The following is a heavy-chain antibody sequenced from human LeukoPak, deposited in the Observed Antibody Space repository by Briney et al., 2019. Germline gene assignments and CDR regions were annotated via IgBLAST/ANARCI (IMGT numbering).Heavy chain of an antibody. CDR2: ISYTGIT. J-gene: IGHJ4*02. D-gene: IGHD3-9*01. V-gene: IGHV4-39*01. CDR3: ARSPRGSSWFYFDS. CDR1: GGSFSGSIYY. Sequence: SETLSLTCAVSGGSFSGSIYYWGWIRQPPGKGLEWIGTISYTGITYYNPSLKSRVSISVDTSKNQFSLELSSVTAADTAVYYCARSPRGSSWFYFDSWGQGTLVTVSS.